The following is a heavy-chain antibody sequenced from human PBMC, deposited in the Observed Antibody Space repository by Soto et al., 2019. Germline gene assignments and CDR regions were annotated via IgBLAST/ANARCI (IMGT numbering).Heavy chain of an antibody. D-gene: IGHD6-6*01. Sequence: GGSLRLSCAASGFTFSSYGMSWVRQAPGKGLEWVSTISGSGGSTYYADSVKGRFTISRDNSKNTLYLQMNGLRAEDTAVYYCAKGVYSTSSYFDYRRQRTLVTVSS. J-gene: IGHJ4*02. CDR2: ISGSGGST. V-gene: IGHV3-23*01. CDR1: GFTFSSYG. CDR3: AKGVYSTSSYFDY.